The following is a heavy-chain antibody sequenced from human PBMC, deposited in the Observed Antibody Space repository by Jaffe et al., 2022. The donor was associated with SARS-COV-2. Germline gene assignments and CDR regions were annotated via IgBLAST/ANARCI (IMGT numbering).Heavy chain of an antibody. CDR1: GGSISSSSYY. Sequence: QLQLQESGPGLVKPSETLSLTCTVSGGSISSSSYYWGWIRQPPGKGLEWIGSIYYSGSTYYNPSLKSRVTISVDTSKNQFSLKLSSVTAADTAVYYCARHRFGLSGWYEGGEYFQHWGQGTLVTVSS. V-gene: IGHV4-39*01. D-gene: IGHD6-19*01. CDR3: ARHRFGLSGWYEGGEYFQH. J-gene: IGHJ1*01. CDR2: IYYSGST.